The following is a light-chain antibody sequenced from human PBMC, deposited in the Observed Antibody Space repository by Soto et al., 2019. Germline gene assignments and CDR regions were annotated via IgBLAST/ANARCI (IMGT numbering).Light chain of an antibody. Sequence: QSVLTQSSSASASLGSSVKLTCTLSSGHSSYIIAWHQQQPGKAPRYLMKPEGSGSYNKGSGVPDRFSGSSSGADRYLTISNLRSEDEADYYCETWDSNTRVFGGGTKLTVL. J-gene: IGLJ2*01. CDR3: ETWDSNTRV. CDR2: PEGSGSY. CDR1: SGHSSYI. V-gene: IGLV4-60*03.